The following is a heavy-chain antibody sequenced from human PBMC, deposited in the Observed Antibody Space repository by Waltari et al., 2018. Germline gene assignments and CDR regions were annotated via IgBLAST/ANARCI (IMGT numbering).Heavy chain of an antibody. CDR1: GFTFSSYS. J-gene: IGHJ6*03. D-gene: IGHD3-3*01. Sequence: EVQLVESGGGLVQPGGSLRLSCAASGFTFSSYSMTWVRQAPGKGLEWVSYISSSSSTIYYADSVKGRFTISRDNAKNSLYLQMNSLRAEDTAVYYCGRRDDFWSGYAMDVWGKGTTVTVSS. CDR3: GRRDDFWSGYAMDV. CDR2: ISSSSSTI. V-gene: IGHV3-48*01.